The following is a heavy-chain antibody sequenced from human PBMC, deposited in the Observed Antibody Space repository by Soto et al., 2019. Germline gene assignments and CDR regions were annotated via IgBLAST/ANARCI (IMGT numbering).Heavy chain of an antibody. CDR3: AKVMDYCSSTSCKKRELYFFDY. D-gene: IGHD2-2*01. J-gene: IGHJ4*02. Sequence: GGSLRLSCAASGFTFSSYAMSWVRQAPGKGLEWVSAISGSGGSTYDADSVKGRFTISRDNSKNTLYLQMNSLRAEDTAVYYCAKVMDYCSSTSCKKRELYFFDYWGQGTLVTVSS. V-gene: IGHV3-23*01. CDR1: GFTFSSYA. CDR2: ISGSGGST.